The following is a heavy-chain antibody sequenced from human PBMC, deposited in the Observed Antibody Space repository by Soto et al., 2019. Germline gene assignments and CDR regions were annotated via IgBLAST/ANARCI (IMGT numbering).Heavy chain of an antibody. CDR1: GVSINNDDW. CDR2: IFYSGSY. J-gene: IGHJ4*02. V-gene: IGHV4-4*02. Sequence: QVQLQESGPGLVKPSGTLSLTCTVSGVSINNDDWWAWVRQPPGKGLEWIGEIFYSGSYKYNPSLNSRVIISADKSKNQFSLNLHSVTAADTAVYYCARRPGGLNSKTLSPYYWGQGKMVTVSS. CDR3: ARRPGGLNSKTLSPYY. D-gene: IGHD2-21*01.